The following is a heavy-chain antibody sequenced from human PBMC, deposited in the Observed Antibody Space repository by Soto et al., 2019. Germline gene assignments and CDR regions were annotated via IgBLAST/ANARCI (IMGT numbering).Heavy chain of an antibody. V-gene: IGHV4-30-4*02. D-gene: IGHD3-3*01. CDR2: ISYSGST. CDR3: ARTSLTIFGPSNDYYVMCF. CDR1: GGSIRSGEYY. Sequence: SETLSLTCTVSGGSIRSGEYYWTWIRQPPGKGLEWIGYISYSGSTHYSPSLKSRVSITVDTSKNQFSLNLASVSAEDTAVYYCARTSLTIFGPSNDYYVMCFWGLGTTVTVSS. J-gene: IGHJ6*02.